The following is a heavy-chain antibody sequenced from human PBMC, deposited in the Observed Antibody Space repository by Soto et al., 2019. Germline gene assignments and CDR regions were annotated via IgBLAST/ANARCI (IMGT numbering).Heavy chain of an antibody. D-gene: IGHD4-17*01. Sequence: EVQLVESGGGLVQPGRSLRLSCAASGFTFDDYAMHWVRQPPGKGLEWVSSISWNSGNLGYADSVKGRFTISRDNAKNSLYLQMNSLRGKDTALYYCAKGASTTVFAFNAYWGQGTLVTVSS. CDR2: ISWNSGNL. CDR1: GFTFDDYA. J-gene: IGHJ4*02. V-gene: IGHV3-9*01. CDR3: AKGASTTVFAFNAY.